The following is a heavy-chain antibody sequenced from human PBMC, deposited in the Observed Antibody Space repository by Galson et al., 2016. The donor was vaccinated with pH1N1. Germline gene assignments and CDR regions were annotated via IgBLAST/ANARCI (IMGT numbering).Heavy chain of an antibody. D-gene: IGHD1-26*01. J-gene: IGHJ4*02. CDR3: SHNRQRSGGTYSRPFDV. Sequence: PALVKPTQTLTLTCTFSGFSLSTSGVGVGWIRQSPGKALEWLALIYWGDDKRYSPSLQSRLNITKDTSKNQMVRTITNMDPVHTATYYCSHNRQRSGGTYSRPFDVWGQGTLVTVSS. CDR2: IYWGDDK. CDR1: GFSLSTSGVG. V-gene: IGHV2-5*02.